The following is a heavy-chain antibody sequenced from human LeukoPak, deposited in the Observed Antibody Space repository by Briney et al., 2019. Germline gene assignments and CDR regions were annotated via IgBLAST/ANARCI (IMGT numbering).Heavy chain of an antibody. Sequence: GETLRLSCAASGFTFSNYGVSWVRQAPGKGLDWVSTISGSGDSTYYADSVKGRFTISRDNSKNTLYLQMNSLRAEDSALYFCAKGTLGSCSGAKCYEFDNWGQGTLVTVSS. V-gene: IGHV3-23*01. CDR1: GFTFSNYG. J-gene: IGHJ4*02. CDR2: ISGSGDST. D-gene: IGHD2-8*02. CDR3: AKGTLGSCSGAKCYEFDN.